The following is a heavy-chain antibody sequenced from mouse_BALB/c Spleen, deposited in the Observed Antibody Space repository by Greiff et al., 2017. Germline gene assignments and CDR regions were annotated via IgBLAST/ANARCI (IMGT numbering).Heavy chain of an antibody. CDR3: ARQGYYGSSPWFAY. V-gene: IGHV5-12-1*01. J-gene: IGHJ3*01. CDR1: GFAFSSYD. Sequence: EVKLVESGGGLVKPGGSLKLSCAASGFAFSSYDMSWVRQTPEKRLEWVAYISSGGGSTYYPDTVKGRFTISRDNAKNTLYLQMSSLKSEDTAMYYCARQGYYGSSPWFAYWGQGTLVTVSA. D-gene: IGHD1-1*01. CDR2: ISSGGGST.